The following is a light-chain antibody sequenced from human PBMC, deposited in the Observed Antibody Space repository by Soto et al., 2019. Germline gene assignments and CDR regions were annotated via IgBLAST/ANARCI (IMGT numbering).Light chain of an antibody. Sequence: IQMTQSPSSLSASVGDRVTITCQASQDIAKNLNWYQQKPGKAPKLLISDASSLQTGVPSRFSGSGSATHFTFTVSSLQSEDIAAYYCQQYDNLLPITFGQGTRLEIK. CDR1: QDIAKN. CDR3: QQYDNLLPIT. J-gene: IGKJ5*01. CDR2: DAS. V-gene: IGKV1-33*01.